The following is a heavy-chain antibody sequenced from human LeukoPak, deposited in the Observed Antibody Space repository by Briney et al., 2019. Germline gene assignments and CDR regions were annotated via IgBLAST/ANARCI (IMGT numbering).Heavy chain of an antibody. J-gene: IGHJ4*02. D-gene: IGHD5-24*01. Sequence: SVKVSCKASGGTFSSYAISWVRQAPGQGLEWMGRIIPIFGTANYAQKFQGRVTITTDESTSTAYMELSSLRSEDTAVHYCAVEMATISYYFDYWGQGTLVTVSS. V-gene: IGHV1-69*05. CDR3: AVEMATISYYFDY. CDR1: GGTFSSYA. CDR2: IIPIFGTA.